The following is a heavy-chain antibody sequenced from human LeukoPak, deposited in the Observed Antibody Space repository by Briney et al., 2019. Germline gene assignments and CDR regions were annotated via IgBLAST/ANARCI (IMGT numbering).Heavy chain of an antibody. CDR1: GGTFSSYA. D-gene: IGHD1-26*01. J-gene: IGHJ5*02. CDR2: IIPIFGTA. V-gene: IGHV1-69*05. CDR3: ARGPVGATVWFDP. Sequence: ASVKVSCKASGGTFSSYAISWVRQAPGQGLEWMGGIIPIFGTANYAQKFQGRVTITTDESTSTAYMELSSLRSEDTAVYYCARGPVGATVWFDPWGQGTLVTVSS.